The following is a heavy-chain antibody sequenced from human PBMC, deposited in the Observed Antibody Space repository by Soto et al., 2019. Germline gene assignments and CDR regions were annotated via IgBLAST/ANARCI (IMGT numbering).Heavy chain of an antibody. J-gene: IGHJ4*02. CDR3: AKDRSTEDTVVVVAATDY. V-gene: IGHV3-23*01. CDR1: GFTFSSYA. Sequence: GGSLSLSCAASGFTFSSYAMSWVRQAPGKGLEWVSAISGSGGSTYYADPVKCRFTISRDNSKNTLYLQMNSLRAEDTAVYYCAKDRSTEDTVVVVAATDYWGQGTLVTVSS. CDR2: ISGSGGST. D-gene: IGHD2-15*01.